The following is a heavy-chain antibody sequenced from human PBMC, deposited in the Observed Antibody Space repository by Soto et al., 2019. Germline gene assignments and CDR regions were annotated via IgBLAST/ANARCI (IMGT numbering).Heavy chain of an antibody. V-gene: IGHV1-2*02. CDR3: ARGGSYYAH. CDR2: INSGSGGT. Sequence: QVQLVQSGAEVKQPGASVRVSCKASGNTHTIYFIHWLRQAPGQGLEWMGWINSGSGGTNYAPRLRGRVSMTRDTSSATAFMDLSGLRSDDTAVYDCARGGSYYAHWGQGTLVTVSS. J-gene: IGHJ4*02. CDR1: GNTHTIYF. D-gene: IGHD3-16*01.